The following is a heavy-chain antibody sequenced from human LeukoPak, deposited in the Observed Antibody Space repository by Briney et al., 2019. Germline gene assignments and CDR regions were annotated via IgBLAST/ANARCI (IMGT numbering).Heavy chain of an antibody. CDR1: EFTFSSYG. J-gene: IGHJ4*02. CDR3: ANSHSSSWAYFDY. Sequence: GRSLRLSCAASEFTFSSYGMHWVRQAPGKGLEWVAVISYDGSNKYYADSVKGRFTISRDNSKNTLYLEMNSLRAEDTAVYYCANSHSSSWAYFDYWGQGTLVTVSS. V-gene: IGHV3-30*18. CDR2: ISYDGSNK. D-gene: IGHD6-13*01.